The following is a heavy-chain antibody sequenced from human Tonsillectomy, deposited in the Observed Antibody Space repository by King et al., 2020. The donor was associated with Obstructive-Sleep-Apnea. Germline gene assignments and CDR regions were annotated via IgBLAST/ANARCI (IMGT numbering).Heavy chain of an antibody. CDR1: GFTFSNAW. Sequence: VQLVESGGGLVKPGGSLRLSCAASGFTFSNAWMSWVRQAPGKGLEWVGRIKSKTDGGTTDYAAPVKGRFTISRDDSKNTLYLQMNSLKTEDTAVYYCTTDRRNQWLINYYYGMDVWGQGTTVTVSS. J-gene: IGHJ6*02. D-gene: IGHD6-19*01. V-gene: IGHV3-15*01. CDR3: TTDRRNQWLINYYYGMDV. CDR2: IKSKTDGGTT.